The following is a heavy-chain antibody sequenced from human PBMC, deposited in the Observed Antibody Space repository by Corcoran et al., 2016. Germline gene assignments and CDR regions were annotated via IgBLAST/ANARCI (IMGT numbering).Heavy chain of an antibody. CDR2: IYYSGST. J-gene: IGHJ4*01. V-gene: IGHV4-39*07. D-gene: IGHD3-22*01. CDR1: GGSISSSSYY. CDR3: ARAQYYYDSSGYYPFDY. Sequence: QLQLQESGPGLVKPSETLSLTCTVSGGSISSSSYYWGWIRQPPGKGLEWIGSIYYSGSTYYNPSLKSRVTISVDTSKNQYSLKLSSVTAADTAVYSCARAQYYYDSSGYYPFDYWGHGTLVTVSS.